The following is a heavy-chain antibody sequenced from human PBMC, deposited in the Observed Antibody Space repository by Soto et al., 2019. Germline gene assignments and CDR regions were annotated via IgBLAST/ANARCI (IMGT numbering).Heavy chain of an antibody. V-gene: IGHV3-23*01. J-gene: IGHJ4*02. CDR3: AKVGSGWYYFDY. D-gene: IGHD6-19*01. CDR2: MSGSGAST. CDR1: GFTFSNYP. Sequence: EVQVLESGGGLVQPGGSLRLSCAASGFTFSNYPMSWVRQAPGKGLEWVSGMSGSGASTYYADSVKGRFTISRDNYKNSLYLQMNILRGEDTAIYYCAKVGSGWYYFDYWGQGTLVTVSS.